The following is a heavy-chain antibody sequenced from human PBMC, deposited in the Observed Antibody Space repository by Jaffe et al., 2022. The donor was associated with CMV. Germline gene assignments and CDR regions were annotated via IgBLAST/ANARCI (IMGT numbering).Heavy chain of an antibody. D-gene: IGHD1-26*01. CDR1: GYTFTGYY. CDR2: INPNSGGT. Sequence: QVQLVQSGAEVKKPGASVKVSCKASGYTFTGYYMHWVRQAPGQGLEWMGWINPNSGGTNYAQKFQGWVTMTRDTSISTAYMELSRLRSDDTAVYYCARDPIVGATNNAFDIWGQGTMVTVSS. CDR3: ARDPIVGATNNAFDI. V-gene: IGHV1-2*04. J-gene: IGHJ3*02.